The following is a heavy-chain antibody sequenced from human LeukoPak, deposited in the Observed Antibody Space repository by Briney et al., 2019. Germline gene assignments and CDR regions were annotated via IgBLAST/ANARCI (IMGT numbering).Heavy chain of an antibody. J-gene: IGHJ4*02. D-gene: IGHD3-22*01. V-gene: IGHV3-74*01. Sequence: PGGSLRLSCAASGFIFSTYWMHWVRQAPGKGLVWVSRINSAGSSTSYADSVKDRFTIYKDNAKNTLYLQMNSLRAEDRAVYYCAGGRYDLDYWGQGTLVTVSS. CDR3: AGGRYDLDY. CDR1: GFIFSTYW. CDR2: INSAGSST.